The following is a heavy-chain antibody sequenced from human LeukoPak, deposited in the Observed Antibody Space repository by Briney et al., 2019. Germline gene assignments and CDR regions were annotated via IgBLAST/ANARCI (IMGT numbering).Heavy chain of an antibody. CDR2: INPNSGST. Sequence: ASVKVSCKASGDTFSSYDISWVRQAPGQGLEWVGWINPNSGSTSYAQKFQGRVTMTRNTSISTAYMELSSLRSEDTAVYYCANGRDYYHSSGSKYWGQGTLVTVSS. D-gene: IGHD3-22*01. CDR3: ANGRDYYHSSGSKY. CDR1: GDTFSSYD. J-gene: IGHJ4*02. V-gene: IGHV1-8*02.